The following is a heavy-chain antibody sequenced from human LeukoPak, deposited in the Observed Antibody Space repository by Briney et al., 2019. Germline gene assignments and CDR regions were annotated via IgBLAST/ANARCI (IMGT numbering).Heavy chain of an antibody. Sequence: GGSLRLSCAASGFTFGSYWMSWVRQAPGIGLEWLANIKEDGSEEFYVDSVKGRFTISRDNAKNSLYLQMNSLRVEDTAVYYCARIYCSRGSCYSSNWFDPWGQGTLVTVSS. D-gene: IGHD2-15*01. V-gene: IGHV3-7*05. CDR2: IKEDGSEE. CDR3: ARIYCSRGSCYSSNWFDP. CDR1: GFTFGSYW. J-gene: IGHJ5*02.